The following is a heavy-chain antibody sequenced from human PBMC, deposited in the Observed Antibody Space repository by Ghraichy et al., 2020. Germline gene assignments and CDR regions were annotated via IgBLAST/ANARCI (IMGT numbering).Heavy chain of an antibody. V-gene: IGHV5-51*01. CDR1: GYNFTRLW. CDR2: IYPGDSDT. D-gene: IGHD2-21*02. CDR3: ARQGSVATGKGYYGMDV. Sequence: GGSLRLSCRGSGYNFTRLWIGWVRQKPGKGLEWMGIIYPGDSDTRYSPSFEGQVTISVDKSISTAYLQWSSLKASESAMHYCARQGSVATGKGYYGMDVWGQGTTVIVAS. J-gene: IGHJ6*02.